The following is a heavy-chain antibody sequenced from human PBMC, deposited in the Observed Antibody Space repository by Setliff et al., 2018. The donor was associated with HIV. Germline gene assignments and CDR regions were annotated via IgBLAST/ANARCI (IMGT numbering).Heavy chain of an antibody. J-gene: IGHJ4*02. CDR3: ATGGHRLHDF. CDR2: IYYSGGT. D-gene: IGHD1-26*01. Sequence: SETLSLTCTVSGGSISGSTYYWGWIRQPPGKGLEWIGTIYYSGGTYYKSSLKTRLIISLGTSKNQFSLKLRSVTAADTAVYYCATGGHRLHDFWGQGTLVTVSS. V-gene: IGHV4-39*07. CDR1: GGSISGSTYY.